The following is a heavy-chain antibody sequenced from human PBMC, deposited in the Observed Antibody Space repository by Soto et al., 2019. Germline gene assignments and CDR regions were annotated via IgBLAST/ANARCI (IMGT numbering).Heavy chain of an antibody. CDR1: GGSISSGGYY. Sequence: SETLSLTCTVSGGSISSGGYYCSWILHHPGKGLEWIGYIYYSVSTYYNPSLKSRVTVSVDTSKNQFSLNLSSVTAADTAVYYCAREGSANTHEGWFDPWGQGTMVTVSS. V-gene: IGHV4-31*03. CDR2: IYYSVST. D-gene: IGHD6-25*01. J-gene: IGHJ5*02. CDR3: AREGSANTHEGWFDP.